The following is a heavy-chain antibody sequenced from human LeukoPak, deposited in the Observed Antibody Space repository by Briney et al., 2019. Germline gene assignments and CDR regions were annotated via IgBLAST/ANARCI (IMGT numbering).Heavy chain of an antibody. CDR2: INPNSGGT. CDR1: GYTFTGYY. J-gene: IGHJ4*02. D-gene: IGHD5-12*01. Sequence: ASVKVSCKASGYTFTGYYMHWVRQAPGQGLEWMGWINPNSGGTNYAQKFQGRVTITADESTSTAYMELSSLRSEDTAVYYCAVGYSGYDYYFDYWGQGTLVTVSS. V-gene: IGHV1-2*02. CDR3: AVGYSGYDYYFDY.